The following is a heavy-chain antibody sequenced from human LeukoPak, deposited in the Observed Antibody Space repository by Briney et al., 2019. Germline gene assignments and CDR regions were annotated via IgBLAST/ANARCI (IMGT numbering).Heavy chain of an antibody. Sequence: EASVRVSCKVSGYTLTELSMHWVRQAPGKGLEWMRGFDPEDGETIYAQKFQGRVTMTEDTSTDTAYMELSSLRSEDTAVYYCATLENVVVPAAMNEALGNWFDPWGRGTLVTVSS. CDR1: GYTLTELS. CDR2: FDPEDGET. CDR3: ATLENVVVPAAMNEALGNWFDP. J-gene: IGHJ5*02. V-gene: IGHV1-24*01. D-gene: IGHD2-2*01.